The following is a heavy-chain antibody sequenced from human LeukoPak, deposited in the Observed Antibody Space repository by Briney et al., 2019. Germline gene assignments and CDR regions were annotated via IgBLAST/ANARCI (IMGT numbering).Heavy chain of an antibody. Sequence: GGSLRLSCAAPGFTFSNSWMSWVRQAPGKGLEWVANINQEGSEQDYVHSGKGRFTISRDNAKNSLYLQMNSLRAEDTAVYFCARKSASGNYPLDYWGRGTLVTVSS. V-gene: IGHV3-7*01. D-gene: IGHD3-10*01. CDR1: GFTFSNSW. J-gene: IGHJ4*02. CDR3: ARKSASGNYPLDY. CDR2: INQEGSEQ.